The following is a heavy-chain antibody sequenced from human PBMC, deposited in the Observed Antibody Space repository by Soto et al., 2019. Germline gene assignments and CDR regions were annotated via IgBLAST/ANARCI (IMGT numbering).Heavy chain of an antibody. Sequence: QGQLVQSGGGLVKPGGSLRLSCAASGFTVSDYHMIWIRQAPGKGLEWVSYINDSRDTIYYLDSLKGRITLSRDNSKHSLFLQMNRLRGVDTAVYYCAREQHGFVELSSVFDFDIWGQGPMVTVS. CDR2: INDSRDTI. CDR1: GFTVSDYH. J-gene: IGHJ3*02. V-gene: IGHV3-11*01. CDR3: AREQHGFVELSSVFDFDI. D-gene: IGHD3-3*01.